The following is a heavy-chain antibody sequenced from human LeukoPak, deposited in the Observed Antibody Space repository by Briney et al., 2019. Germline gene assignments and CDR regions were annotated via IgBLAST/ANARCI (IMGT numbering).Heavy chain of an antibody. CDR1: GCSLSASGVG. J-gene: IGHJ4*02. Sequence: SGPTLVKPTQTLTLTCTFSGCSLSASGVGVGWIRQPPGKALEWLALIYWDDDKRYSPSLKSRLTITKDTSKNQVVLTMTNMDPVDTATYYCAHEGYGYPFGYWGQGTLVTVSS. CDR2: IYWDDDK. V-gene: IGHV2-5*02. CDR3: AHEGYGYPFGY. D-gene: IGHD5-18*01.